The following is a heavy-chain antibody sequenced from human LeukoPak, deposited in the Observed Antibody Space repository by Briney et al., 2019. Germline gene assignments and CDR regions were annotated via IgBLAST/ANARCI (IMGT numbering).Heavy chain of an antibody. V-gene: IGHV4-59*01. D-gene: IGHD2-15*01. Sequence: SETPSLTCSVSGDSLGIYKWSWIRQPPGKGLEWIADIPSSGSAIYNPSLMSRVSMSVDTSKNQFSRRLTSVTAADTAVYYCAREWSGFDFWGQGTTVTVSS. CDR1: GDSLGIYK. J-gene: IGHJ3*01. CDR2: IPSSGSA. CDR3: AREWSGFDF.